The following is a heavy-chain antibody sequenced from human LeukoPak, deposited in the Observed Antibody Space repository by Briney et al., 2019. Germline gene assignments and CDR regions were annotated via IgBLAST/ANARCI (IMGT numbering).Heavy chain of an antibody. V-gene: IGHV3-23*01. CDR2: ISGSGGST. CDR1: GFTFSSYA. D-gene: IGHD3-3*01. Sequence: GGSLRLSCAASGFTFSSYAMSWVRQAPGKGLEWVSAISGSGGSTYYTDSVKGRFTISRDNSKNTLYLQMNSLRAEDTAVCYCAKDRALAAYDFWSGYYDYDYWGQGTLVTVSS. CDR3: AKDRALAAYDFWSGYYDYDY. J-gene: IGHJ4*02.